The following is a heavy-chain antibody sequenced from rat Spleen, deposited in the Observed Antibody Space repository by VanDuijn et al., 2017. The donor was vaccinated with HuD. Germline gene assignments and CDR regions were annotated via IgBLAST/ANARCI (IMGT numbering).Heavy chain of an antibody. CDR3: ARPTTGIPFNY. D-gene: IGHD1-9*01. CDR1: GFTFSDYT. J-gene: IGHJ2*01. CDR2: IIYDDSNT. V-gene: IGHV5-17*01. Sequence: EVQLVESGGGLVPPGRSLELSCAASGFTFSDYTMAWVRQAPKKGLEWVAAIIYDDSNTFYRDSVKGRFTISRDNAKSTLYLQMDSLRSEDTAIYYCARPTTGIPFNYWGQGVMVTVSS.